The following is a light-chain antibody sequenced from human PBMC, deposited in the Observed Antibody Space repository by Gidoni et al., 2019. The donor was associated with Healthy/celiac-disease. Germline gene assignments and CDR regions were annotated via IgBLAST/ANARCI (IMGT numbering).Light chain of an antibody. CDR3: MQGIHLPPT. V-gene: IGKV2-29*02. CDR2: EVS. J-gene: IGKJ1*01. Sequence: DIVITQTPLSLSVTPGQSASMSCTSIHSLLHSDGTTYLYWYLQTPGPSPQLLIYEVSSRFSGVPDWFSGSGSGTYFIPNISRVEAEYVVVYYYMQGIHLPPTFGQGTKVEIK. CDR1: HSLLHSDGTTY.